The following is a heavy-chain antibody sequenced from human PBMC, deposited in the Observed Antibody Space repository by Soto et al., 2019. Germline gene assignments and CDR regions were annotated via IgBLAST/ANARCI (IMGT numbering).Heavy chain of an antibody. D-gene: IGHD3-22*01. J-gene: IGHJ3*02. Sequence: PGGSLRLSCAASGFTFSNAWMNWVRQAPGKGLEWVGRIKSKTDGGTTDYAAPVKGRFTISRDDSKNTLYLQMNSLKTEDTAVYYCTTEVPNYYDSSGYGMSAFDIWGQGTMVTVSS. CDR2: IKSKTDGGTT. V-gene: IGHV3-15*07. CDR3: TTEVPNYYDSSGYGMSAFDI. CDR1: GFTFSNAW.